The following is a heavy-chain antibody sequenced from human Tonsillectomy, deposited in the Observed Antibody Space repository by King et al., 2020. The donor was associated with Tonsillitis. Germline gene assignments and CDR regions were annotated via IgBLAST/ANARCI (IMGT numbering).Heavy chain of an antibody. D-gene: IGHD3-22*01. V-gene: IGHV1-69*01. J-gene: IGHJ5*02. Sequence: VQLVQSGAEVKKPGSSVKVSCKASGGTFSSYAISWVRQAPGQGLEWMGGIIPIFGTASYAQKFQGRVTIIADESTSTVYMELSSLRSEDTAVYYCARDGMDYYDSSVTGQRYWFDPWGHGTLVTVSS. CDR1: GGTFSSYA. CDR3: ARDGMDYYDSSVTGQRYWFDP. CDR2: IIPIFGTA.